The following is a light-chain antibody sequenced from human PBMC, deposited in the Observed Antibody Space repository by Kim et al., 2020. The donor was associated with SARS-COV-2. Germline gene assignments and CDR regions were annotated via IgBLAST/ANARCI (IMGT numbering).Light chain of an antibody. Sequence: PGQSITISCTGTSSDVGGYNYVPWYQQHPGKAPKLMIYDVSNRPSGVSNRFSGSKSGNTASLTISGLQAEDEADYYCSSYTSSSTVFGGGTQLTVL. J-gene: IGLJ2*01. CDR2: DVS. CDR1: SSDVGGYNY. V-gene: IGLV2-14*03. CDR3: SSYTSSSTV.